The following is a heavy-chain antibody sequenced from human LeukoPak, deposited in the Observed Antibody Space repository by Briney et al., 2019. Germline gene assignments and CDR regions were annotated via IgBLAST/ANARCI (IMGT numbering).Heavy chain of an antibody. CDR3: LRGDRRDY. CDR2: IDSSGGYM. V-gene: IGHV3-21*06. Sequence: GGSLRLSCEASGFTFNTYSMNWARQAPGKGLEWVSSIDSSGGYMFYADSVKGRFIISRDSAKDSLYLQMNSLRVEDTAVYYCLRGDRRDYWGQGTLVTVSS. J-gene: IGHJ4*02. CDR1: GFTFNTYS.